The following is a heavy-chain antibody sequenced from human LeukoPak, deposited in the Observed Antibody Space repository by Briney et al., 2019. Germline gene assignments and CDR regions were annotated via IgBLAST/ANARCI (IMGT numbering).Heavy chain of an antibody. D-gene: IGHD6-13*01. CDR1: GGSFSGYY. Sequence: PSETLSLTCAVYGGSFSGYYWGWIRQPPGKGLEWIGSIYYSGSTYYNPSLKSRVTISVDTSKNQFSLKLSSVTAADTAVYYCATTTQQLSPFDYWGQGTLVTVSS. V-gene: IGHV4-39*01. CDR2: IYYSGST. J-gene: IGHJ4*02. CDR3: ATTTQQLSPFDY.